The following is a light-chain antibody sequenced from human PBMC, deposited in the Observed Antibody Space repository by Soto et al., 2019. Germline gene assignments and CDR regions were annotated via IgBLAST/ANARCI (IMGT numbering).Light chain of an antibody. V-gene: IGLV2-14*01. Sequence: QSALTQPVSVSGSRGQSITISCTGTSSDVGGYNYVSWYQQHPGKAPKLMIYEVSTRPSEISNRFSASKSGNTASLTISGLQAEDEAEYYCTSYRSSSTLYVFGSGNKLTVL. CDR2: EVS. J-gene: IGLJ1*01. CDR1: SSDVGGYNY. CDR3: TSYRSSSTLYV.